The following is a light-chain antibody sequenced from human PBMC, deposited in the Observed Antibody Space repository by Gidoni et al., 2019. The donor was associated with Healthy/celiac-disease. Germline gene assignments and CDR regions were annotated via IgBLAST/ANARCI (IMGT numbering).Light chain of an antibody. CDR3: QQYGSSPT. J-gene: IGKJ3*01. CDR2: GAS. V-gene: IGKV3-20*01. CDR1: QSVSSSY. Sequence: EIVLTQSPGTLSLSPGERATLSCRASQSVSSSYLAWYQQKPGQAPRLLIYGASSRATGIPDRFSGSGSGKDFTLTISRLEPEDFAVYYCQQYGSSPTFXPXTKVDIK.